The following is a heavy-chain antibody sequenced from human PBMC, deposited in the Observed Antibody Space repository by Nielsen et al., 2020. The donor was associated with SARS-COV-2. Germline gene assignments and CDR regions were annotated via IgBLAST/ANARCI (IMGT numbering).Heavy chain of an antibody. CDR3: SRRRGSYFDY. CDR2: IYYSGIT. V-gene: IGHV4-39*01. D-gene: IGHD1-26*01. CDR1: GGSISSGGYY. J-gene: IGHJ4*02. Sequence: SETLSLTCTVSGGSISSGGYYWDWIRQPPGKGLEWIGSIYYSGITFYSPSLKSRVTISVDTSRNQFSLKLSSVTAADTAIYYCSRRRGSYFDYWGQGTLVTVSS.